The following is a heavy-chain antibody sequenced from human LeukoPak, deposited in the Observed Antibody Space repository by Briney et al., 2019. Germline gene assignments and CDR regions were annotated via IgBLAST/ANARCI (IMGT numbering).Heavy chain of an antibody. CDR3: AADYYDSSGYYSTFDY. J-gene: IGHJ4*02. CDR1: GGTFSSYA. Sequence: SVKVSCKASGGTFSSYAISWVRQAPGQGLEWMGGIIPIFGTANYAQKFQGRVTITADESTSTAYMELSSLRSEDTAVYYCAADYYDSSGYYSTFDYWGQGTLVTVSS. D-gene: IGHD3-22*01. V-gene: IGHV1-69*13. CDR2: IIPIFGTA.